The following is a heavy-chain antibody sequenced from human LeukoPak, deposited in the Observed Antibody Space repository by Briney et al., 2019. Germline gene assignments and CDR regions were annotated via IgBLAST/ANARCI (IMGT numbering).Heavy chain of an antibody. V-gene: IGHV3-23*01. CDR2: ISGSGGST. CDR3: AKQPVPYGDQYYFDY. CDR1: GFTFSSYA. D-gene: IGHD4-17*01. Sequence: AGSLRLSCAASGFTFSSYAKSWVRRAPGKGLEWISAISGSGGSTFCADSGKGRFTISRDNSKNTLYLQMNSLRSEDTAVYYCAKQPVPYGDQYYFDYWGQGTLVTVSS. J-gene: IGHJ4*02.